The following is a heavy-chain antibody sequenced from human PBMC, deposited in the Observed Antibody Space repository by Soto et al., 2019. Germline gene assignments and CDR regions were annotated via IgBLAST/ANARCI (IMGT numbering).Heavy chain of an antibody. D-gene: IGHD6-25*01. V-gene: IGHV3-74*01. J-gene: IGHJ4*02. CDR1: GLTLSHYW. Sequence: EVLLVESGGGLVQPGGSMRLACAASGLTLSHYWMHWVRQVPGKGLVWVAAISNDERNIRTSYADSVKGRFTVYRDDAKNTLYLQMNSLRGDDTAVYYCASLSAPDDFWGQGAQVTVSS. CDR3: ASLSAPDDF. CDR2: ISNDERNI.